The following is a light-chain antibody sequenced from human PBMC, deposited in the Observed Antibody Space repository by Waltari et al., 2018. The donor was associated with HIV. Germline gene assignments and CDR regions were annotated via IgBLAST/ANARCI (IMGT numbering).Light chain of an antibody. CDR1: SHNIGEKE. Sequence: QAVLTQPPSASAAPGQKGTIPCSGSSHNIGEKEFLRYQRLPGTAPKLLIYDNSKRPSGIPDRFSCSKSGTSATLAINRLQTGDEADYYCGTWDSSLTAVVFGGGTKLTVL. J-gene: IGLJ2*01. V-gene: IGLV1-51*01. CDR2: DNS. CDR3: GTWDSSLTAVV.